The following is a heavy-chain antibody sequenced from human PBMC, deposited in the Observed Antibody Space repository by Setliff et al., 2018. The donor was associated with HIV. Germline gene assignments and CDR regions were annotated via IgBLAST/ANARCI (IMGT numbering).Heavy chain of an antibody. Sequence: SETLSLTCTVADGSISTGSYYWSWVRQPAGRGLEWIGRIYTSGSTNYNPSLKSRVTTSVDTSKNQFSLNLTSVTAADTAVYYCARGRFVGFDYWGQGTLVTVSS. V-gene: IGHV4-61*02. D-gene: IGHD3-16*02. CDR2: IYTSGST. J-gene: IGHJ4*02. CDR3: ARGRFVGFDY. CDR1: DGSISTGSYY.